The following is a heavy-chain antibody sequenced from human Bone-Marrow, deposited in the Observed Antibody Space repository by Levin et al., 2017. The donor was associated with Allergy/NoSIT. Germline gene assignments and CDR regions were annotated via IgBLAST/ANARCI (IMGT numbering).Heavy chain of an antibody. J-gene: IGHJ4*02. V-gene: IGHV3-73*01. D-gene: IGHD1-26*01. CDR3: TRGSYSGSYDGIDF. CDR2: IRSKANNYAT. CDR1: GFIFSGST. Sequence: GGSLRLSCAASGFIFSGSTMHWVRQASGKGLEWVGRIRSKANNYATAYDGSVNGRFTISRDESKNTAYLQMNSLKTEDTAVYYCTRGSYSGSYDGIDFWGQGTLVTVSS.